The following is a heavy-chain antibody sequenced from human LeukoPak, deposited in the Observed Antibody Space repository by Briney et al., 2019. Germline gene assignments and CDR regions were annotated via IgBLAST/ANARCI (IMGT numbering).Heavy chain of an antibody. V-gene: IGHV3-7*01. J-gene: IGHJ4*02. CDR2: IKQDGSEK. CDR1: GFTFSGYW. CDR3: ARESIVGAAADY. Sequence: PGGSLRLSCAASGFTFSGYWMSWVRQAPGKGLEWVANIKQDGSEKYYVDSVKGRFTISRDNAKNSLYLQMNSLRAEDTAVYYCARESIVGAAADYWGQGTLVTVSS. D-gene: IGHD1-26*01.